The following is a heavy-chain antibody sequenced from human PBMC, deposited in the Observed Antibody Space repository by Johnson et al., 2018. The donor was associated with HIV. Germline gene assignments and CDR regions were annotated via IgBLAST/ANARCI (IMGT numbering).Heavy chain of an antibody. CDR1: GFTVSSNY. CDR3: ARPRGYSGYDYYLVAFDI. J-gene: IGHJ3*02. V-gene: IGHV3-66*01. D-gene: IGHD5-12*01. Sequence: VQLVESGGGVVQPGRSLRLSCAASGFTVSSNYMSWVRQAPGKGLEWVSVIYSGGSTYYADSVKGRCTISRDNSKNTLYLHLNSLRAEDTAVYYCARPRGYSGYDYYLVAFDIWGQGTMVTVSS. CDR2: IYSGGST.